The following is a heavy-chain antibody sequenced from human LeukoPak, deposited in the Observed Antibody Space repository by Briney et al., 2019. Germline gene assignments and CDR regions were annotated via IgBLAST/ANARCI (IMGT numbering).Heavy chain of an antibody. CDR1: GFTSNSYW. CDR2: IKRDGSEK. V-gene: IGHV3-7*03. J-gene: IGHJ6*02. Sequence: TGGSLRLSCAASGFTSNSYWMNWVRQAPGKGLEWVANIKRDGSEKYYVDSVKGRFTISRDNAKNSLDLQMNSLRVEDTAVYYCTTPPYNWNYGFYYGMDVWGQGTTVTVSS. D-gene: IGHD1-7*01. CDR3: TTPPYNWNYGFYYGMDV.